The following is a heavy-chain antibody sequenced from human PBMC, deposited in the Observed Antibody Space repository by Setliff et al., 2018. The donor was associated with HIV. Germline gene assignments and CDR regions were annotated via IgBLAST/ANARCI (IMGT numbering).Heavy chain of an antibody. J-gene: IGHJ4*02. V-gene: IGHV3-48*01. CDR3: VRGTLDF. CDR2: ISSSGFPI. CDR1: GFTFSTYG. Sequence: GGSLRLSCEASGFTFSTYGMNWVCHAPGKGLEWVAQISSSGFPIYYADSVRGRFTASRDNGKNSLFLQMNSLRAEYTAVYYCVRGTLDFWGQGNLVTVSS.